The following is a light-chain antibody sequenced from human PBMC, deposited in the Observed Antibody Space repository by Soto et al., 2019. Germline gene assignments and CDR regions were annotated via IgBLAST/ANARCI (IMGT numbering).Light chain of an antibody. CDR2: GTT. CDR1: QTVSGSY. CDR3: QQYGNSPPT. J-gene: IGKJ4*01. Sequence: EIVLTQSPGTVSLSPGETASLSCRASQTVSGSYLAWYQQKPGQAPRLLIYGTTSRATGVPDRFSGGGSGTAFTLTISGLEPEEFALYHCQQYGNSPPTFGGGTKVEIK. V-gene: IGKV3-20*01.